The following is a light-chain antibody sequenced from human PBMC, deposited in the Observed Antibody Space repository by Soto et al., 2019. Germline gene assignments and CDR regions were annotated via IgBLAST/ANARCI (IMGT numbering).Light chain of an antibody. CDR1: QSVSSNY. CDR2: GAS. J-gene: IGKJ3*01. V-gene: IGKV3-20*01. Sequence: EIVVTQSPGTLSLSPGERATLSCRANQSVSSNYLAWYQQKPGQAPRLLIYGASSRATGIPDRFSGSGSGTDFTLTISRLEPEDFAVYYCQQYGKSRFIFGPGTKVDIK. CDR3: QQYGKSRFI.